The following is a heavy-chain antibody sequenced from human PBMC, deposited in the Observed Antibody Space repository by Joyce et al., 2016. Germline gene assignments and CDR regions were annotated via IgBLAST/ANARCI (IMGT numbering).Heavy chain of an antibody. CDR2: IDPRDSYT. CDR1: GYSFTSHW. D-gene: IGHD3-10*02. J-gene: IGHJ5*02. Sequence: EVQLVQSGAEVKKPGESLRIACKGSGYSFTSHWISWVRKMPGKGLEWMGRIDPRDSYTDYSPSFEGHVTISVDKTISAAYLQWSSLRASDTAIYYCARHVTDWFDPWGQGTLVTVSS. CDR3: ARHVTDWFDP. V-gene: IGHV5-10-1*03.